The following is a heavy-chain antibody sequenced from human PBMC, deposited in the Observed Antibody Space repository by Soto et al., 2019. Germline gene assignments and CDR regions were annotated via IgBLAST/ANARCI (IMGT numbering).Heavy chain of an antibody. D-gene: IGHD3-22*01. CDR2: IYYSGST. V-gene: IGHV4-31*03. Sequence: QVQLQESGPGLVKPSQTLSLTCTVSGGSISSGGYYWSWIRQHPGKGLEWIGYIYYSGSTYYNPALTSRVTISVDTSKNQFSLKLSSVTAADTAVYYCAREYYDSSGYPWHDAFDIWGQGTMVTVSS. J-gene: IGHJ3*02. CDR1: GGSISSGGYY. CDR3: AREYYDSSGYPWHDAFDI.